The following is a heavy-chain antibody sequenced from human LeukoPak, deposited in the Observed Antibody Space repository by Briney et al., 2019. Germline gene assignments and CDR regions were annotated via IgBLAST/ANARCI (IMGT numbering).Heavy chain of an antibody. CDR3: ARGHSSGWYVDY. J-gene: IGHJ4*02. CDR2: INHSGST. V-gene: IGHV4-34*01. Sequence: SETLSLTCSVSGGSISSYHWSWIRQPPGKGLEWIGEINHSGSTNYNPSLKSRVTISVDTSKNQFSLKLSSVTAADTAVYYCARGHSSGWYVDYWGQGTLVTVSS. CDR1: GGSISSYH. D-gene: IGHD6-19*01.